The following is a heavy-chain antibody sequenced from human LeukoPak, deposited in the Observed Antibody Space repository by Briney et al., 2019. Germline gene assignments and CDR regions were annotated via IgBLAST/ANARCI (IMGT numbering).Heavy chain of an antibody. D-gene: IGHD2-2*02. CDR3: ARLLGYCSSTSCYKYFDY. J-gene: IGHJ4*02. CDR2: INHSGST. V-gene: IGHV4-34*01. CDR1: GGSFSSYY. Sequence: SETLSLTCAVYGGSFSSYYWSWIRQPPGKGLEWIGEINHSGSTNYNPSLKSRVTISVDTSKNQFSLKLSSVTAADTAVYYCARLLGYCSSTSCYKYFDYWGQGTLVTVSS.